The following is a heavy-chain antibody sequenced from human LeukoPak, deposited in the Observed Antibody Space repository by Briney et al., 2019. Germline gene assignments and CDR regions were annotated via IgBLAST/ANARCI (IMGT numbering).Heavy chain of an antibody. D-gene: IGHD1-26*01. CDR1: GFTFSSYS. Sequence: PGGSLRLSCAASGFTFSSYSMNWVRQAPGKGLEWVSSISSSSSYIYYADSVKGRFTISRDNAKNSLCLQMNSLRAEDTAVYYCARDGGSYHPFDYWGQGTLVTVSS. CDR2: ISSSSSYI. J-gene: IGHJ4*02. V-gene: IGHV3-21*01. CDR3: ARDGGSYHPFDY.